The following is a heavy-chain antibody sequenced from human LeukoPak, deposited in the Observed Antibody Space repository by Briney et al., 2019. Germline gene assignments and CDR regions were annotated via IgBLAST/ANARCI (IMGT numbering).Heavy chain of an antibody. D-gene: IGHD4-23*01. CDR3: ARNDYDGKTGRHY. J-gene: IGHJ4*02. Sequence: PSETLSLTCAVSGGSISSGGYSWSWIRQPPGKGLEWIGYIHHSGSTYYNPSLKSRVTISIDRSKNQFSLKLNSVTAADTAVYYCARNDYDGKTGRHYWGQGTLVTVSS. CDR1: GGSISSGGYS. CDR2: IHHSGST. V-gene: IGHV4-30-2*01.